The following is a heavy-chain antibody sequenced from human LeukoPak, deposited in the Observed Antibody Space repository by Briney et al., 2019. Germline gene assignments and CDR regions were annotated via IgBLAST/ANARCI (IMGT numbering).Heavy chain of an antibody. D-gene: IGHD3-10*01. J-gene: IGHJ5*02. CDR1: GYTLTELS. Sequence: ASVKVSCKVSGYTLTELSMHWVRQAPGKGLEWMGGFDPEDGETIYAQKFQGRVTMTEDTSTDTAYMELSSLRSEDTAVYYCATEGGYYGSGENWFDPWGQGTLVTVSS. CDR3: ATEGGYYGSGENWFDP. CDR2: FDPEDGET. V-gene: IGHV1-24*01.